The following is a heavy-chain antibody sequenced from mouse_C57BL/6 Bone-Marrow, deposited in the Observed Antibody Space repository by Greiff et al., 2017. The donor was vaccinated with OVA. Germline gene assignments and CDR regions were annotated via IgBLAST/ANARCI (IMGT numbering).Heavy chain of an antibody. D-gene: IGHD2-3*01. V-gene: IGHV1-82*01. CDR2: IYPGDGDT. Sequence: VQLQQSGPELVKPGASVKISCKASGYAFSSSWMNWVKQRPGKGLEWIGRIYPGDGDTNYNGKFKGKATLTADKSSSTAYMQLSSLTSEDSAVYFCARSRLLAWFAYWGQGTLVTVSA. J-gene: IGHJ3*01. CDR1: GYAFSSSW. CDR3: ARSRLLAWFAY.